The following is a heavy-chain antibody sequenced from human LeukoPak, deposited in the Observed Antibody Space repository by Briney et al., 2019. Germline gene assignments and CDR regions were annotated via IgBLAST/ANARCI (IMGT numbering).Heavy chain of an antibody. CDR2: GSQSGATT. D-gene: IGHD3-16*02. CDR1: GFTFSSYE. J-gene: IGHJ6*02. Sequence: GGSLRLSCAASGFTFSSYEIQWVRQAPGEGLEWISYGSQSGATTYFADSVKGRFIISRDNAKNSLYMQMNSLRAEDTAVYYCARVERLRLGELSAPWAMDVWGQGTTVTVSS. V-gene: IGHV3-48*03. CDR3: ARVERLRLGELSAPWAMDV.